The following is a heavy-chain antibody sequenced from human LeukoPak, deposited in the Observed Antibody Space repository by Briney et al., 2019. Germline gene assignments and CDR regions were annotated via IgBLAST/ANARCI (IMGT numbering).Heavy chain of an antibody. V-gene: IGHV3-21*01. CDR1: GFTFSSYS. D-gene: IGHD4-17*01. J-gene: IGHJ5*02. CDR3: ARDLDYGGWFDP. CDR2: ISSSSSYI. Sequence: GGSLRLSCAASGFTFSSYSMNWVRQAPGKGLEWVSSISSSSSYIYYADSVKGRFTISRDNAKNSLYLQMNSLRAEDTAVYYYARDLDYGGWFDPWGQGTLVTVSS.